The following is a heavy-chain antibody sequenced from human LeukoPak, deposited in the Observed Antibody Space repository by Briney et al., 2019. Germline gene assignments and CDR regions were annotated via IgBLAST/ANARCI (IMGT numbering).Heavy chain of an antibody. Sequence: PSETLSLTCAVYGGSFSDYSWRWIRQPPGKGLEWVGEINHSGGTNHNPSLMSRVLMSLATSKHQVSLKVTSVTAAATAVYYCARVGYSFSLNDWSRIGLGAYPTKYYSYMDVWGKGTTVTVSS. J-gene: IGHJ6*03. CDR1: GGSFSDYS. V-gene: IGHV4-34*01. CDR2: INHSGGT. CDR3: ARVGYSFSLNDWSRIGLGAYPTKYYSYMDV. D-gene: IGHD5-18*01.